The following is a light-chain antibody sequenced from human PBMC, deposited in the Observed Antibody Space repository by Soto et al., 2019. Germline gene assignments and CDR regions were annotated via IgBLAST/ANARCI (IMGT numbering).Light chain of an antibody. V-gene: IGKV1-39*01. CDR3: QQSYGSPLT. Sequence: DIQLTQSPSSLSASAGDRVTITCRATQNIRRSLNWYQQKPGKAPKLLLYAASSLQSGVPSRFSGSGSGTDFTLTISSLQPEDFATYYCQQSYGSPLTFGGGTKVDIK. CDR1: QNIRRS. CDR2: AAS. J-gene: IGKJ4*02.